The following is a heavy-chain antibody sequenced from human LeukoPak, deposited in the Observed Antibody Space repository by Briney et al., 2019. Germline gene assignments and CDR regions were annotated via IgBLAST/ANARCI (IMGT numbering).Heavy chain of an antibody. D-gene: IGHD3-3*01. J-gene: IGHJ6*03. V-gene: IGHV1-8*01. Sequence: ASVKVSCKASGYTFTSYDINWVRQATGQGLEWMGWMNPNSGNTSYAQKFQGRVTMTRNTSISTAYMELSSLRSEDTAVYYCARDYYDFWSGYYYYYYYMDVWGKGTTVTVSS. CDR1: GYTFTSYD. CDR3: ARDYYDFWSGYYYYYYYMDV. CDR2: MNPNSGNT.